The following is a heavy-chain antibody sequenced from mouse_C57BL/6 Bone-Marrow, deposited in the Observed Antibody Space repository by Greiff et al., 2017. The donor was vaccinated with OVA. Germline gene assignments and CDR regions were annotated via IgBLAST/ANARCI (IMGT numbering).Heavy chain of an antibody. CDR3: ARRRVYYEGGYFDV. CDR2: IDPSDSYP. V-gene: IGHV1-50*01. CDR1: GYTFTSYW. Sequence: QVQLQQPGAELVKPGASVKLSCKAFGYTFTSYWMQWVKQRPGQGLEWIGKIDPSDSYPNYNQQFKGKATLTVAPSSRTADIQRSSLTSEDSAVYYWARRRVYYEGGYFDVWGTGTTVTVSS. J-gene: IGHJ1*03. D-gene: IGHD2-4*01.